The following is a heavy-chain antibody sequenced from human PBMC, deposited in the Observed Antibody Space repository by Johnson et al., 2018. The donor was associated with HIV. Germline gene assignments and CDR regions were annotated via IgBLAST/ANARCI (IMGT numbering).Heavy chain of an antibody. CDR2: IYSGGST. J-gene: IGHJ3*02. Sequence: VQLVESGGGLEQPGGSLRLSCAASGITFSSYAMSWVRQAPGKGLEWVSVIYSGGSTYYADSVKGRFTISRDNSKDTLYLQMNNARVEDTAVYYCARVLRLPRLGAFDIWGQGTMVIVSS. CDR1: GITFSSYA. D-gene: IGHD5-12*01. V-gene: IGHV3-66*01. CDR3: ARVLRLPRLGAFDI.